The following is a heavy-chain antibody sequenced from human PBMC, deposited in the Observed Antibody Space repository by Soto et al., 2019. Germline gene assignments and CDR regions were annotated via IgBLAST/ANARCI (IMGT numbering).Heavy chain of an antibody. D-gene: IGHD2-21*02. CDR2: ISVSVGST. Sequence: PGGSLRLSCGVSGFPFAPSTMSWVRQAPGKGLEWVSTISVSVGSTYSADSVQGRFTVSSDISDNTLFLRMTSLTADDTAVYFCAKRDGPHSTSNAYFYDHWGRGVLVTVS. V-gene: IGHV3-23*01. J-gene: IGHJ4*02. CDR3: AKRDGPHSTSNAYFYDH. CDR1: GFPFAPST.